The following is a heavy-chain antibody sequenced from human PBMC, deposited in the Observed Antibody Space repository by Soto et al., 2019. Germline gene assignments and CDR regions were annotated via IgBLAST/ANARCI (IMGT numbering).Heavy chain of an antibody. CDR1: GGTFSSYA. D-gene: IGHD6-13*01. V-gene: IGHV1-69*01. J-gene: IGHJ6*04. CDR2: IIPIFGTA. Sequence: QVQLVQSGAEVKKPGSSVKVSCKASGGTFSSYAISWVRQAPGQGLEWMGGIIPIFGTANYAQKFQGRVTITADESTSTAYMELSSLRSEDTAVYYCARCLIAAAAPDYYYGMDVWGKGTTFTVSS. CDR3: ARCLIAAAAPDYYYGMDV.